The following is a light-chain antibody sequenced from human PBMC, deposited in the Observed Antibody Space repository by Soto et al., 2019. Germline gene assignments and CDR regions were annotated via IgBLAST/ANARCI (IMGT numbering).Light chain of an antibody. CDR1: QSVARNS. Sequence: ENVLTQSPGRLSLSPGERATLSCRASQSVARNSIAWYQQKVGQPPRLLIYGASGRATGVPDRISGSGSGTVFTLTIERVEAEDFAVYLCQQYATSPLTFGGGTTLEIK. V-gene: IGKV3-20*01. CDR2: GAS. CDR3: QQYATSPLT. J-gene: IGKJ4*01.